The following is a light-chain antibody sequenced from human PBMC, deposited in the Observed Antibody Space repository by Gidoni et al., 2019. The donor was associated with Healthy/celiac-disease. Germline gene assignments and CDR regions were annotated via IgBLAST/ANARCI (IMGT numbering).Light chain of an antibody. J-gene: IGKJ3*01. Sequence: DIQMTPSPSSLSASVGALVTIPCRASQSISSYFKWYQQKPGKAPKLLIYAASSLQSGVPSRFSGSGSGTDFTLTISSLQPEDFATYYCQQSYSTPLFGPGTKVDIK. CDR2: AAS. CDR3: QQSYSTPL. CDR1: QSISSY. V-gene: IGKV1-39*01.